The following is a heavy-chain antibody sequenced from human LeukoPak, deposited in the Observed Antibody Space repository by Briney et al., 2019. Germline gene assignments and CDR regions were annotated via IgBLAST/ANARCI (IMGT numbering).Heavy chain of an antibody. Sequence: GGSLRLSCAASGFTFTSYNMNWVRQAPWKGLEWVSSISSSSSYIYYADSVKGRFTISRDNAKNSLYLQMNSLRAEDTAVYYCARDSPGYCSGGSCYGPFDYWGQGTLVTVSS. V-gene: IGHV3-21*01. J-gene: IGHJ4*02. D-gene: IGHD2-15*01. CDR1: GFTFTSYN. CDR3: ARDSPGYCSGGSCYGPFDY. CDR2: ISSSSSYI.